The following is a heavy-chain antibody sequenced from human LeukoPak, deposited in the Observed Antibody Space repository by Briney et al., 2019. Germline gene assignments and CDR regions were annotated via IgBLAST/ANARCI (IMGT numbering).Heavy chain of an antibody. V-gene: IGHV1-18*01. CDR3: ARLTGYSTGWFNL. J-gene: IGHJ5*02. CDR2: ISTFNGNA. D-gene: IGHD2-8*02. CDR1: GYSFRDHG. Sequence: ASVTVSCKASGYSFRDHGITWVRQAPGQGLEWLGWISTFNGNAHYAQTVQDRIIMTTDTSTSSVFMELRSLRVDDTATYFCARLTGYSTGWFNLWGQGTLVIVSS.